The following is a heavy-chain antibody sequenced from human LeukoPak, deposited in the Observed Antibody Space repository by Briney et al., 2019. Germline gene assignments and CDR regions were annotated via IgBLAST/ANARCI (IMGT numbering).Heavy chain of an antibody. D-gene: IGHD2-2*01. CDR2: INWSGGST. V-gene: IGHV3-20*04. Sequence: GGSLRLSCTASGFAFDEHGMSWVRQVPGKGLEWVSGINWSGGSTGYADPLRGRFTISRDNAKNSLYLQMDSLRAEDTALYYCARAPITSPFYFDYWGQGTLATVSS. J-gene: IGHJ4*02. CDR3: ARAPITSPFYFDY. CDR1: GFAFDEHG.